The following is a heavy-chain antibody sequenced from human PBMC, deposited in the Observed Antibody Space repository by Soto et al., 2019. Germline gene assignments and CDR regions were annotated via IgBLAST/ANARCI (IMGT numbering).Heavy chain of an antibody. CDR3: ARGDETTISRNYFRLETVNWVYYYGMDV. CDR1: GFTFSSYA. CDR2: ISYDGSNK. Sequence: QVQLVESGGGVVQPGRSLRLSCAASGFTFSSYAMHWVRQAPGKGLEWVAVISYDGSNKYYADSVKGRFTISRDNSKNTLYLQMNSLRAEDTAVYYCARGDETTISRNYFRLETVNWVYYYGMDVWGQGTTVTVSS. V-gene: IGHV3-30-3*01. J-gene: IGHJ6*02. D-gene: IGHD3-10*02.